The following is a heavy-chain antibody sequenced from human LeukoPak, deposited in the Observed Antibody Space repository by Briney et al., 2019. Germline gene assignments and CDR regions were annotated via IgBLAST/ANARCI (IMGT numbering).Heavy chain of an antibody. J-gene: IGHJ6*02. CDR1: GGTFSSYA. Sequence: SVKVSCKASGGTFSSYAFSWVRQAPGQGLEWMGRIIPILGIGNYAQKFQGRVTGTADKSTSTAYMELSSLRSEDTAVYYCARDGGRGYSGYDSPRTFYYYGMDVWGQGTTVTVSS. V-gene: IGHV1-69*04. CDR3: ARDGGRGYSGYDSPRTFYYYGMDV. CDR2: IIPILGIG. D-gene: IGHD5-12*01.